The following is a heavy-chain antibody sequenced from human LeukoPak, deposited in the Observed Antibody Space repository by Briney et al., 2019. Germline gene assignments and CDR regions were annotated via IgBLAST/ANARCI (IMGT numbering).Heavy chain of an antibody. CDR1: EYTFTSYD. J-gene: IGHJ2*01. CDR3: ARGRLTALNFYFDL. V-gene: IGHV1-8*01. D-gene: IGHD7-27*01. CDR2: MNPNTGTT. Sequence: GASVKVSCKASEYTFTSYDINWLRQATGQGLEWMGWMNPNTGTTVYAQRFQGRITMTRNISISTAYMELSSLTSEDTAVYYCARGRLTALNFYFDLWGRGTLVTVSS.